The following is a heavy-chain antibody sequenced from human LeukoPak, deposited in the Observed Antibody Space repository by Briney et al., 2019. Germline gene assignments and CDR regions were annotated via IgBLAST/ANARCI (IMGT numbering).Heavy chain of an antibody. Sequence: SETLSLTCAVYGGSFSGYYWSWIRQPPGKGLEWIGEINHSGSTNYNPSLKSRVTISVGTSKNQFSLKLSSVTAADTAVYYCASISSSWYYFDYSGQGTLVTVSS. CDR3: ASISSSWYYFDY. CDR1: GGSFSGYY. J-gene: IGHJ4*02. D-gene: IGHD6-13*01. V-gene: IGHV4-34*01. CDR2: INHSGST.